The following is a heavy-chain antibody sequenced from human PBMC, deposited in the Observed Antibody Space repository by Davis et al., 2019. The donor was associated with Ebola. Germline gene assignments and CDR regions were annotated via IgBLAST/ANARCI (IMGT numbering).Heavy chain of an antibody. CDR2: VYHTGST. Sequence: SETLSLTCTVPGGSISNYYWSWIRQPPGKGLEWIGYVYHTGSTNYNPSLKSRVTISVDTSKNQFSLKLSSVTAADTAVYYCARGGGSGGYWGQGTLVTVSS. CDR3: ARGGGSGGY. CDR1: GGSISNYY. V-gene: IGHV4-59*01. J-gene: IGHJ4*02. D-gene: IGHD6-25*01.